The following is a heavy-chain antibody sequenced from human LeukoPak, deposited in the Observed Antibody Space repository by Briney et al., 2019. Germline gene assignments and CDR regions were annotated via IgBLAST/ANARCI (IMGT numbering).Heavy chain of an antibody. CDR3: ARDLGGLIGY. D-gene: IGHD3-16*01. V-gene: IGHV4-34*01. Sequence: SETLSLTCAVSGGSFSGYYWSWIRQPPGKGLEWIGEINHSGSTNYNPSLKSRVTISVDTSKNQFSLKLSSVTAADTAVYYCARDLGGLIGYWGQGILVTVSS. CDR1: GGSFSGYY. CDR2: INHSGST. J-gene: IGHJ4*02.